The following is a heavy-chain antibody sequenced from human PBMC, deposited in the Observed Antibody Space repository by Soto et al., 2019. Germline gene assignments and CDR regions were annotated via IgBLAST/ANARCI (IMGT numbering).Heavy chain of an antibody. CDR3: AKSPQWVAKGGMDV. J-gene: IGHJ6*02. V-gene: IGHV3-30*18. Sequence: QVQLVESGGGVVQPGGSLRLSCAASGFTFSDYGVHLVRQAPGKGLEWVAGISNDGIKKNYGESAKGRFTISRDNSKNTLYLQMNSLRTEDKAVYYCAKSPQWVAKGGMDVWGQGTTVTVSS. CDR1: GFTFSDYG. CDR2: ISNDGIKK. D-gene: IGHD1-26*01.